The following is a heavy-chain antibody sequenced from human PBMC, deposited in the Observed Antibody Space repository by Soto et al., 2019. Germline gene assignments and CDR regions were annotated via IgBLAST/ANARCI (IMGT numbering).Heavy chain of an antibody. J-gene: IGHJ6*02. CDR2: ISGGGGAT. Sequence: GGSLRLSCSASEFTFSTYTMNWVRQAPGKGLEWVAAISGGGGATYYGDSVEGRFTMSRDNSKNTLYLQMNSLRAEDTAVYYCARGPRAPPPHDYGMDVWGQGTTVTVSS. V-gene: IGHV3-23*01. CDR1: EFTFSTYT. CDR3: ARGPRAPPPHDYGMDV.